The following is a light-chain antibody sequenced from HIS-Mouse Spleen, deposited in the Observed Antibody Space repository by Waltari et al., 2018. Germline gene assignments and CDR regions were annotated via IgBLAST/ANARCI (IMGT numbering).Light chain of an antibody. J-gene: IGLJ2*01. V-gene: IGLV3-25*03. CDR2: KDS. Sequence: SYELTQPPSVSVSPGQTARLTCSGDALPKQYAYWYQQKPGQAPVLVIYKDSERPSGIPERFSGSSSGTTVTLTISGVQAEDEADYYCQSADSSGTYSVVLGGGTKLTVL. CDR1: ALPKQY. CDR3: QSADSSGTYSVV.